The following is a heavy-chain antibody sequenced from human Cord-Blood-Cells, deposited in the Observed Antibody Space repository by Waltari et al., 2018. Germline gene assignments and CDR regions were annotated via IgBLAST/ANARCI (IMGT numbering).Heavy chain of an antibody. CDR2: CDPEDGET. CDR1: GYTLTELS. J-gene: IGHJ4*02. D-gene: IGHD3-9*01. Sequence: QVQLVQSGAEVKKPGASVKVSCKVSGYTLTELSMHWVRQAPGKGLEWMGGCDPEDGETIYAQELQGRVTMTEDTSTDTAYMERSSLRSEDTAVYYCATVRPYDILTGYSNYYFDYWGQGTLVTVSS. V-gene: IGHV1-24*01. CDR3: ATVRPYDILTGYSNYYFDY.